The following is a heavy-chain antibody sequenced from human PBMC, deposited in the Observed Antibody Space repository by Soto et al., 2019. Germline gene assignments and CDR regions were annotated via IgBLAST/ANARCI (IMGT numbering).Heavy chain of an antibody. J-gene: IGHJ3*02. V-gene: IGHV4-31*03. CDR3: ASNYYDSSGYPEGAFDI. Sequence: PSETLSLTCTVSGGSISSGGYYWSWIRQHPGKGLEWIGYIYYSGSTYYNPSLKSRVTISVDTSKNQFSLKLSSVTAADTAVYYCASNYYDSSGYPEGAFDIWGQGTMVTVSS. CDR2: IYYSGST. D-gene: IGHD3-22*01. CDR1: GGSISSGGYY.